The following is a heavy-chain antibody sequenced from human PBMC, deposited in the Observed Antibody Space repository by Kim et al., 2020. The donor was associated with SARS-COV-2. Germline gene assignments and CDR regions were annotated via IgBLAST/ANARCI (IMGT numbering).Heavy chain of an antibody. Sequence: SETLSLTCTVSGGSVSSGSYYWSWIRQPPGKGLEWIGYIYYSGSTNYNPSLKSRVTISVDTSKNQFSLKLSSVTAADTAVYYCARVPQQHYSYYYYMDV. CDR1: GGSVSSGSYY. D-gene: IGHD2-2*01. V-gene: IGHV4-61*01. CDR3: ARVPQQHYSYYYYMDV. CDR2: IYYSGST. J-gene: IGHJ6*03.